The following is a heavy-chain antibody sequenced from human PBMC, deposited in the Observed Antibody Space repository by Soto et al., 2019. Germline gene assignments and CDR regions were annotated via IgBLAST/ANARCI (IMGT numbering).Heavy chain of an antibody. Sequence: PSETLSLTCTVSGGSISSYYWSWIRQPPGKGLEWIGYIYYSGSTNYNPSLKSRVTISVDTSKNQLSLKLSSVTAADTAVYYCERGGSSWNWFDPWGQGTLVTVSS. CDR3: ERGGSSWNWFDP. J-gene: IGHJ5*02. V-gene: IGHV4-59*01. D-gene: IGHD6-13*01. CDR2: IYYSGST. CDR1: GGSISSYY.